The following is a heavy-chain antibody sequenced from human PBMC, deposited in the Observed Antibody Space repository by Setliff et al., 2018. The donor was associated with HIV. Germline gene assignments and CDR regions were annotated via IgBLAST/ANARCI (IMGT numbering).Heavy chain of an antibody. CDR3: ARHTPNGAVGDFDF. J-gene: IGHJ4*02. Sequence: PSETLSLTCTVSGDSIDRYYWSWIRQPPGRGLEWTAYIHDTGKTNSNPSLKSRVTISLDTTRNQFSLKLTSVTAADTAMYYCARHTPNGAVGDFDFWGQGTLVTVSS. V-gene: IGHV4-59*08. CDR1: GDSIDRYY. D-gene: IGHD3-10*01. CDR2: IHDTGKT.